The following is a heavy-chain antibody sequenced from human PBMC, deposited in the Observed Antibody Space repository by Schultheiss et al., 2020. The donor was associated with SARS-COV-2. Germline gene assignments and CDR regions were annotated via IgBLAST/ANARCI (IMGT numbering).Heavy chain of an antibody. J-gene: IGHJ4*02. CDR2: INPSGGST. V-gene: IGHV1-46*01. D-gene: IGHD2-8*01. Sequence: ASVKVSCKASGHTFTSYYMHWVRQAPGQGLEWMGIINPSGGSTSYAQKFQGRVTMTRDTSISTAYMELSRLRSDDTAVYYCARGHPQKWAFDYWGQGTLVTVSS. CDR1: GHTFTSYY. CDR3: ARGHPQKWAFDY.